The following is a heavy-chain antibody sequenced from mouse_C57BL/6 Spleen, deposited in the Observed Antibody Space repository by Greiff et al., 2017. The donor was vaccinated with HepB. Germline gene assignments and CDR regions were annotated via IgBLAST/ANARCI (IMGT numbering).Heavy chain of an antibody. J-gene: IGHJ1*03. D-gene: IGHD2-5*01. CDR3: ARTGTYYSNSGYFDV. CDR1: GYTFTSYW. CDR2: IDPSDSET. Sequence: QVHVKQPGAELVRPGSSVKLSCKASGYTFTSYWMHWVKQRPIQGLEWIGNIDPSDSETHYNQKFKDKATLTVDKSSSTAYMQLSSLTSEDSAVYYCARTGTYYSNSGYFDVWGTGTTVTVSS. V-gene: IGHV1-52*01.